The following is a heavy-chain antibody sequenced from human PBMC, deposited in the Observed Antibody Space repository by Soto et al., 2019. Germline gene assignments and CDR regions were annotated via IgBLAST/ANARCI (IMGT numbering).Heavy chain of an antibody. J-gene: IGHJ3*02. D-gene: IGHD3-22*01. Sequence: SETLSLTCTVSGGSISSGGYYWSWIRQHPGKGLEWIGYIYYSGSTYYNPSLKSRVTISVDTSKNQFSLKLSSVTAADTAVYYCARGLRDYYDSSGYYLNAFDIWGQGTXVTVSS. V-gene: IGHV4-31*03. CDR3: ARGLRDYYDSSGYYLNAFDI. CDR1: GGSISSGGYY. CDR2: IYYSGST.